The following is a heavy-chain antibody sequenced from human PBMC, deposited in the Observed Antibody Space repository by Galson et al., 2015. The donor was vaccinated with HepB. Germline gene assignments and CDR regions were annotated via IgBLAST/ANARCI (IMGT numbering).Heavy chain of an antibody. V-gene: IGHV3-30*02. CDR1: GFTFSSYG. Sequence: SLRLSCAASGFTFSSYGMHWVRQAPGKGLEWVAFIRYDGSNKYYADSVKGRFTISRDNSKNALYLQMNSLRAEDTAVYYCAKDDMVRGVIIYNWFDPWGQGTLVTVSS. CDR3: AKDDMVRGVIIYNWFDP. CDR2: IRYDGSNK. D-gene: IGHD3-10*01. J-gene: IGHJ5*02.